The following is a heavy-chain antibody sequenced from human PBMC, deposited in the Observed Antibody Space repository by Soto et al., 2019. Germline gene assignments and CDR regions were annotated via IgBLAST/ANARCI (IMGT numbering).Heavy chain of an antibody. CDR1: GFRFDEHA. Sequence: EEQLVESGGGLVQPGRSLRLSCAASGFRFDEHAMHWFRQVPGKGLEWVSGISWNSGSIGYADSVKGRFTISRDNAKKLLYLQMNSLRVEDTALYHCAKDESVGGKYGVSSGYWGQGTQVTVSS. CDR2: ISWNSGSI. J-gene: IGHJ4*02. CDR3: AKDESVGGKYGVSSGY. D-gene: IGHD1-26*01. V-gene: IGHV3-9*01.